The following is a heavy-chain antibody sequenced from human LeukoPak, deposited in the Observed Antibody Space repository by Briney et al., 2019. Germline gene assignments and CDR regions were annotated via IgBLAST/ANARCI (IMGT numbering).Heavy chain of an antibody. D-gene: IGHD1-1*01. V-gene: IGHV3-7*01. Sequence: GGSLRLSCVVSGLTFSNYWMIWVRQAPGKGLESVAIVNEDGSAKYYLDSVKGRFTISRDNARNSLYLEMNSLRAEDTAVYYCARDYWRSIDHWGQGALVTVSS. CDR1: GLTFSNYW. CDR3: ARDYWRSIDH. CDR2: VNEDGSAK. J-gene: IGHJ4*02.